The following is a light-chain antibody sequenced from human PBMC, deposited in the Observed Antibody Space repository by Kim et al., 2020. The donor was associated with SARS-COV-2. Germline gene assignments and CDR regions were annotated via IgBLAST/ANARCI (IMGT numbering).Light chain of an antibody. CDR1: SGRIDSYY. V-gene: IGLV6-57*01. J-gene: IGLJ3*02. CDR2: EDD. Sequence: GKTVPISCTRSSGRIDSYYGQWYQQRPGSSPIALIEEDDHRPSGVPVRFSGSIDLSSNSASLTISGLKSEDEAHYYCQSYDSNSQVFGGGTQLTVL. CDR3: QSYDSNSQV.